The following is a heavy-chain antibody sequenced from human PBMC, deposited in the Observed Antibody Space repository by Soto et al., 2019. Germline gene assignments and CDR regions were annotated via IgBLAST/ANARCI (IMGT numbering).Heavy chain of an antibody. J-gene: IGHJ4*02. D-gene: IGHD2-15*01. CDR2: ISYDGSNK. V-gene: IGHV3-30-3*01. Sequence: GGSLRLSCAASGFTFSSYAMHWVRQAPGKGLEWVAVISYDGSNKYYADSVKGRFTISRDNSKNTLYLQMNSLRAEDTAVYYCAKDRVATSYWGQGTLVTVSS. CDR1: GFTFSSYA. CDR3: AKDRVATSY.